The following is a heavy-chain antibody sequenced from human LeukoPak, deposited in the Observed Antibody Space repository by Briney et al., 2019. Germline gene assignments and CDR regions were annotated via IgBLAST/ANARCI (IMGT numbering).Heavy chain of an antibody. CDR1: GYSFTSYW. CDR3: ERERRNAFDI. CDR2: TYPGDSDT. V-gene: IGHV5-51*01. Sequence: GESLKISCEGSGYSFTSYWIGWVRQMPGKGLEWMGITYPGDSDTRYSPSFQGQVTISADKSISTAYLQWSSLKASDTAMYYCERERRNAFDIWGQGTMVTVSS. J-gene: IGHJ3*02. D-gene: IGHD6-25*01.